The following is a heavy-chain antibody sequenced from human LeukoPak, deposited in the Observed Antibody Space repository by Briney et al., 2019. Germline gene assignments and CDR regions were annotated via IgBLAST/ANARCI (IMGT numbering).Heavy chain of an antibody. Sequence: SETLSLTCTVSGGSISTDHWSWIRQPPGKGLEWIGYMYYSWSTNYNPSLKSRVTISGDANKNQFPLKLSSVTAADTAVYYCARLNSYYFDYWGQGNLVTVSS. J-gene: IGHJ4*02. CDR3: ARLNSYYFDY. D-gene: IGHD3-10*01. V-gene: IGHV4-59*08. CDR1: GGSISTDH. CDR2: MYYSWST.